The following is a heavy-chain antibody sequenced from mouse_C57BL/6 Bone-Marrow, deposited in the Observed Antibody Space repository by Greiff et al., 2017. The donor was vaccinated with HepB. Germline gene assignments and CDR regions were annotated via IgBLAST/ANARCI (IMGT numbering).Heavy chain of an antibody. V-gene: IGHV1-63*01. D-gene: IGHD2-3*01. CDR2: IYPGGGST. CDR1: GYTFTNYW. Sequence: QVQLQQSGAELVRPGTSVKMSCKASGYTFTNYWIGWAKQRPGHGLEWIGDIYPGGGSTNYNEKFKGKATLTADKSSSTAYMQFSSLTSEDSAIYYCATIYDGYYGFAYWGQGTLVTVSA. CDR3: ATIYDGYYGFAY. J-gene: IGHJ3*01.